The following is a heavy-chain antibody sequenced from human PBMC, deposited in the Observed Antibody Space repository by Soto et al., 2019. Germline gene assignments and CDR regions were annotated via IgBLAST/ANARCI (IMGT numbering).Heavy chain of an antibody. CDR2: IFYKGSP. V-gene: IGHV4-59*01. J-gene: IGHJ4*02. D-gene: IGHD5-12*01. CDR1: CDSISSYY. CDR3: ARGAYSGYDFVLDY. Sequence: SETLSLTCTVSCDSISSYYWSRIRQPPGKGLEWIEYIFYKGSPNYNPSLKSRVTVAVDTSKNQFSLKLSSVTAADTAVYYCARGAYSGYDFVLDYWGPGTLVTVSS.